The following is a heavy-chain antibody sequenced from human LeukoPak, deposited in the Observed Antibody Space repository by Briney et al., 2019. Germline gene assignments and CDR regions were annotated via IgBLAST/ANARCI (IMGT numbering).Heavy chain of an antibody. CDR2: INNSGGTT. CDR1: GFTFRSYA. V-gene: IGHV3-23*01. Sequence: GASLRLSCAASGFTFRSYAMSWVRQVPGKGLEWVSVINNSGGTTYYADSVKGRFTISRDNSKNTLYLQMNSLRAEDTAVYYCATPGYSSGWYVYWGQGTLVTVSS. CDR3: ATPGYSSGWYVY. D-gene: IGHD6-19*01. J-gene: IGHJ4*02.